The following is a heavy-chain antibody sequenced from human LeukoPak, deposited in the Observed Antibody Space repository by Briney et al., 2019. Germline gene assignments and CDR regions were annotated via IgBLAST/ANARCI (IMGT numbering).Heavy chain of an antibody. J-gene: IGHJ4*02. Sequence: ASVKVSCKASGGTFSSYAISWVRQAPGQGLEWMGRIIPILGIANYAQKFQGRVTMTRDTSTSTVYMELSSLRSEDTAVYYCAREGGGGIDIEPSFDYWGQGTLVTVSS. CDR3: AREGGGGIDIEPSFDY. CDR1: GGTFSSYA. CDR2: IIPILGIA. V-gene: IGHV1-69*04. D-gene: IGHD2-15*01.